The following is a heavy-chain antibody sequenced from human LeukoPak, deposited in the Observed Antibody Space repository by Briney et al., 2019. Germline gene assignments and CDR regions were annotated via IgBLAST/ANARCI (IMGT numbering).Heavy chain of an antibody. CDR3: ARHRVWFDP. D-gene: IGHD3-10*01. J-gene: IGHJ5*02. V-gene: IGHV4-59*08. Sequence: SETLSLTCTVSGGSISSYYWSWIRQPPGKGLEWIGYIYYSGSTNYNPSLKNRVTISVDTSKNQFSLKLSSVTAADTAVYYCARHRVWFDPWGQGTLVTVSS. CDR2: IYYSGST. CDR1: GGSISSYY.